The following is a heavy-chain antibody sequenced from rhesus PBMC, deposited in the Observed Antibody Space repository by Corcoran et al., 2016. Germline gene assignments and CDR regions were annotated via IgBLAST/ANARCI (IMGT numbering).Heavy chain of an antibody. CDR1: SASITSAYS. Sequence: QVQLQESGPGLVKPSETLSLTCAVSSASITSAYSYWTWIRQPPGKGLEWIGYNYGSSTSTNYTPSLTSRFTISKDTSKNQFSLKLSSVTAADTAVYYCARSIAAAVFDYWGQGVLVTVSS. V-gene: IGHV4S17*01. CDR2: NYGSSTST. J-gene: IGHJ4*01. CDR3: ARSIAAAVFDY. D-gene: IGHD6-25*01.